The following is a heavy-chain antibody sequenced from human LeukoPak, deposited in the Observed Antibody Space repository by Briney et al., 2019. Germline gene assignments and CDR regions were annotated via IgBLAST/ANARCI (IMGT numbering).Heavy chain of an antibody. CDR3: AREGGYSGHFDY. J-gene: IGHJ4*02. D-gene: IGHD3-22*01. CDR2: ISYDGSNK. CDR1: GFTLSSYA. Sequence: PGGSLRLSCAASGFTLSSYAMHWVRQAPGKGLEWVAVISYDGSNKYYADSVKGRFTISRDNSKNTLYLQMNSLRAEDTAVYYCAREGGYSGHFDYWGQGTLVTVSS. V-gene: IGHV3-30-3*01.